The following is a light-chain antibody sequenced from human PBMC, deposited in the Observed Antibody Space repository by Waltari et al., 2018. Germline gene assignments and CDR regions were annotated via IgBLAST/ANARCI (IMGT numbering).Light chain of an antibody. CDR1: QSISSY. J-gene: IGKJ1*01. Sequence: DIQMTQSPSSLSASVGDRVTIPCRTSQSISSYLNWYQHKPGKAPKLLIYDASRLQSGVPSRFSASASGTDFTLTISSLQPDDFATYHCQQSFSTPWTFGQGTKVDI. V-gene: IGKV1-39*01. CDR2: DAS. CDR3: QQSFSTPWT.